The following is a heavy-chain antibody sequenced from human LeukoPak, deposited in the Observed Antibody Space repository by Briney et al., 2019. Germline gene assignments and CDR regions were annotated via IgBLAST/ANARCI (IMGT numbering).Heavy chain of an antibody. CDR1: GYTFTSYD. J-gene: IGHJ5*02. CDR2: MSPNSGKI. Sequence: ASVKVSCKASGYTFTSYDINWVRQATGQGLEWMGWMSPNSGKIGYAQKFQGRVTMTRDTSTSTVYMELSSLRSEDTAVYYCARDGNYYGSGSYYNWFDPWGQGTLVTVSS. D-gene: IGHD3-10*01. CDR3: ARDGNYYGSGSYYNWFDP. V-gene: IGHV1-8*01.